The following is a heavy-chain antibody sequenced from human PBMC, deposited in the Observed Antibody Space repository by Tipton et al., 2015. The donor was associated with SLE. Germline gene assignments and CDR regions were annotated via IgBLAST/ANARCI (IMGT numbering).Heavy chain of an antibody. V-gene: IGHV4-34*01. CDR3: GVFDSSGYYESAPDY. Sequence: TLSLTCAVYDGSFSGYYWSWIRQPPGKGLEWIGEINHSETTYYKSSLKSRVTMSVDTSKNQFSLRVNSVTAADTAIYYCGVFDSSGYYESAPDYWGQGTLVTVSS. D-gene: IGHD3-22*01. CDR1: DGSFSGYY. CDR2: INHSETT. J-gene: IGHJ4*02.